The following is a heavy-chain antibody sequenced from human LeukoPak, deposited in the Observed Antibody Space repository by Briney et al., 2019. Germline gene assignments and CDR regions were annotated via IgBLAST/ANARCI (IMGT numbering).Heavy chain of an antibody. Sequence: PGGSLRLSCAASGFTFSSYTMHWIRQAPGKGLEWVSSISGSNSYIFYADSVKGRFTVSRDNPKNTLYIQMNSLTAEDTAIYYCAKDRRDSSGWFRTDDYWGQGTLVTVSS. D-gene: IGHD6-19*01. V-gene: IGHV3-21*04. CDR1: GFTFSSYT. CDR2: ISGSNSYI. J-gene: IGHJ4*02. CDR3: AKDRRDSSGWFRTDDY.